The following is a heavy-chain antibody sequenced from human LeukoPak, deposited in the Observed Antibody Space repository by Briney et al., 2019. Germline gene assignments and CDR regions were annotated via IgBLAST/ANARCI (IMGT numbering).Heavy chain of an antibody. CDR3: AREEESDSSATQ. CDR1: NMSFNDYY. D-gene: IGHD3-22*01. CDR2: INHSGDT. J-gene: IGHJ4*02. Sequence: SETLSLTGVVFNMSFNDYYWTWIRQPPGKGLEWIGEINHSGDTSYNPSLKRRLTTSVDTSKNQFSLELTSVSAADTAVYYCAREEESDSSATQWGQGTLVTVSS. V-gene: IGHV4-34*01.